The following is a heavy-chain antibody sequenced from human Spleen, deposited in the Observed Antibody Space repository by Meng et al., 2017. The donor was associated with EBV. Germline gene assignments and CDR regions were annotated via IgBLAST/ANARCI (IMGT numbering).Heavy chain of an antibody. J-gene: IGHJ4*02. CDR2: IYSGDNT. V-gene: IGHV3-66*01. CDR3: ATVGDGGHNYGNDY. Sequence: EVKLVQSGGGSVQPGGSLRLPCAASGFTSSRLVWVSIIYSGDNTYYADSVKGRFTISRDDYKNTLYLQMNNLRAEDTAVYYCATVGDGGHNYGNDYWGQGTLVTVSS. CDR1: GFTSSR. D-gene: IGHD5-18*01.